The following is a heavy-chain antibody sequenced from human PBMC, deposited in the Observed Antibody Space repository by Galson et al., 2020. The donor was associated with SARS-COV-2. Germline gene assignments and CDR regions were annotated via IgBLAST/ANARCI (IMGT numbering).Heavy chain of an antibody. D-gene: IGHD3-22*01. Sequence: SQTLSLTCTVSADSISSGNYYWGWIRQPPGKGLEWIGSIYYSGSTYYNPSLKSRVTVSVDTSKNQFSLRLGSVTAADTAVYYCARRAYDSSGGYFDYWGQGTLVTVSS. CDR1: ADSISSGNYY. V-gene: IGHV4-39*01. J-gene: IGHJ4*02. CDR3: ARRAYDSSGGYFDY. CDR2: IYYSGST.